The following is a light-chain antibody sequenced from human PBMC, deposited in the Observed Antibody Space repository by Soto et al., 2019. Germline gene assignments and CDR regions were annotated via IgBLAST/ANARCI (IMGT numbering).Light chain of an antibody. Sequence: QSALTQPASVSGSPGQSITISCTGTSSDIGGYNSVSWYQQHPGKAPKLVIYAVSNRPSGVSSRFSGSKSGNTASLTMSGLQAEDESTYYCSSYTTSSTILIFGGGTKLTVL. J-gene: IGLJ2*01. V-gene: IGLV2-14*01. CDR1: SSDIGGYNS. CDR3: SSYTTSSTILI. CDR2: AVS.